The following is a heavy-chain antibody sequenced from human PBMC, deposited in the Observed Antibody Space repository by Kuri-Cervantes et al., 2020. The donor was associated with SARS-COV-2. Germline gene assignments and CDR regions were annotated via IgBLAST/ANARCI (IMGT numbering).Heavy chain of an antibody. CDR1: GFTFSSYE. V-gene: IGHV3-48*03. CDR3: ARDEGVRGLIPGWFDS. Sequence: GESLKISCAASGFTFSSYEMNWVRQAPGKGLEWVSYISSSGSTIYYADSVKGRFTISRDNAKNSLYLQMNSLRAEDTAVYYCARDEGVRGLIPGWFDSWGQGTLVTVSS. D-gene: IGHD3-10*01. J-gene: IGHJ5*01. CDR2: ISSSGSTI.